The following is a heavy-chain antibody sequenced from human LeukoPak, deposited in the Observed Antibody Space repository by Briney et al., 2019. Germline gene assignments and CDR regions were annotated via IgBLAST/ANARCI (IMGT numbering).Heavy chain of an antibody. CDR3: ARDFAWGSGH. V-gene: IGHV3-74*01. CDR1: GFTFSTYW. D-gene: IGHD7-27*01. J-gene: IGHJ4*02. Sequence: PGGSLRLSCAASGFTFSTYWMHWVRHAPGKGLVWVSRISGDGSDTRYADSVKGRFIISRDNAKNTLYLQLNGLRAEDTAVYYCARDFAWGSGHWGQGALVTVSS. CDR2: ISGDGSDT.